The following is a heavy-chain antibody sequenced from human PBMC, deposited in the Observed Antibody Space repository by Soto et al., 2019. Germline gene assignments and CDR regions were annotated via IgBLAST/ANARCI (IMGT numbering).Heavy chain of an antibody. D-gene: IGHD6-13*01. V-gene: IGHV3-23*01. CDR1: GFTFSSYA. J-gene: IGHJ4*02. Sequence: PGGSLRLSCAASGFTFSSYAMSWVRQAPGKGLEWVSALSGSGGSTYYADSVKGRFTISRDNSKNTLYLQMNSLRAEDTAVSYCASAAAAEGDYLDYWGQGTLVTVSS. CDR3: ASAAAAEGDYLDY. CDR2: LSGSGGST.